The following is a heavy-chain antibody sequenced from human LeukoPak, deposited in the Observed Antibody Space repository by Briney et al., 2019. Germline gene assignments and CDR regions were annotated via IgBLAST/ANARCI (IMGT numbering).Heavy chain of an antibody. Sequence: QPGGSLRLSCAASGFTVSSNYMNWVRQAPGKGLEWVSVIYIGGSTYYADFVKGRFTSSRDISKNTVYLQMNSLRPEDTAVYYCARAPPQESSNWYGRFDPWGQGTLVTVSS. CDR1: GFTVSSNY. J-gene: IGHJ5*02. CDR3: ARAPPQESSNWYGRFDP. D-gene: IGHD6-13*01. CDR2: IYIGGST. V-gene: IGHV3-66*02.